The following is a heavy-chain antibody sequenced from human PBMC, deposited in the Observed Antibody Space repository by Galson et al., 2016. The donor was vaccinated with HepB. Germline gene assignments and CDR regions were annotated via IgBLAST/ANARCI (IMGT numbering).Heavy chain of an antibody. CDR1: GYTFSSYW. D-gene: IGHD3-10*01. Sequence: SLRLSCAASGYTFSSYWMSWVRQAPGKGLEWVANIKRDGAEIYYIDSVRGRFTISRDNANNSMHLQMNSLRAEDTAVYFCVRDTSSGWSFDLWGRGNLVTVSS. J-gene: IGHJ2*01. CDR2: IKRDGAEI. CDR3: VRDTSSGWSFDL. V-gene: IGHV3-7*04.